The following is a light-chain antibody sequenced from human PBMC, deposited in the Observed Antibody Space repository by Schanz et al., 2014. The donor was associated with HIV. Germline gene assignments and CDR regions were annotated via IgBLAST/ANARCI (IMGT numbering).Light chain of an antibody. CDR3: QQSYSTPYT. V-gene: IGKV1-39*01. J-gene: IGKJ2*01. CDR2: TAS. Sequence: DIQMTQSPSSLSASVGDRVTITCRASQSISTYLSWYQQRPGKAPELLIYTASSLQSGVPSRFSGSGSGTDFTLTISSLQPEDSGTYYCQQSYSTPYTFGQGTKLEIK. CDR1: QSISTY.